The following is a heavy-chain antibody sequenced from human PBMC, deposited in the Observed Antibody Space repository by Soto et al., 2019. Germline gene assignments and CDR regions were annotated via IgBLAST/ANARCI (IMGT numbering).Heavy chain of an antibody. CDR2: ISYDGSNK. J-gene: IGHJ4*02. Sequence: GGSLRLSGAAPGFTFSRYSMHWVRQAPGKGLEWVAVISYDGSNKYYADSVKGRFTISRDNSKNTLYLQMNSLRAEDTAVYYCASDYYYSSSWYGQIGWFDYWGQGTLVTVYS. V-gene: IGHV3-30-3*01. CDR1: GFTFSRYS. D-gene: IGHD6-13*01. CDR3: ASDYYYSSSWYGQIGWFDY.